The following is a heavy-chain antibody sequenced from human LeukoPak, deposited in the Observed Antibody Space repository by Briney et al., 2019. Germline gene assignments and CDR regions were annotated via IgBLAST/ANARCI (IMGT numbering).Heavy chain of an antibody. CDR3: ARVPYYYDSSGYSFQH. J-gene: IGHJ1*01. CDR1: GFTFSSYA. V-gene: IGHV3-30*04. Sequence: GGSLRLSCAASGFTFSSYAMHWVRRAPGKGLEWVAVISYDGSNKYYADSVKGRFTISRDNSKNTLYLQMNSLRAEDTAVYYCARVPYYYDSSGYSFQHWGQGTLVTVSS. D-gene: IGHD3-22*01. CDR2: ISYDGSNK.